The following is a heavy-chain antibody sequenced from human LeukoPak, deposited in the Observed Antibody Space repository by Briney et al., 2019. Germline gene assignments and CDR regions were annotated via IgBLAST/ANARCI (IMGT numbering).Heavy chain of an antibody. Sequence: ASVKVSCRASGYSFTPYYIHWVRQAPGQGLEWMGWINPTTGGTNYAETFQGRVTMTRDTSIRTAYMDLSRLRSDDTAVYFCARYVFSSGGFYDYWGQGTLVTVSS. CDR3: ARYVFSSGGFYDY. CDR1: GYSFTPYY. J-gene: IGHJ4*02. CDR2: INPTTGGT. V-gene: IGHV1-2*02. D-gene: IGHD3-10*02.